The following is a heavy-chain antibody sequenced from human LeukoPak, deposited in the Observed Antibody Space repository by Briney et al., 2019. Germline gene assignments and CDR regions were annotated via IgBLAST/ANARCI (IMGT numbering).Heavy chain of an antibody. V-gene: IGHV4-59*12. CDR3: ARGEWELPFDY. D-gene: IGHD1-26*01. Sequence: SETLSLTCTVSGGSINSYYWSWIRQPPGKGLERIGYIHYTGSTNYNPSLKSRVTISVDTSKNQFSLKLSSVTAADTAVYYCARGEWELPFDYWGQGTLVTVSS. J-gene: IGHJ4*02. CDR2: IHYTGST. CDR1: GGSINSYY.